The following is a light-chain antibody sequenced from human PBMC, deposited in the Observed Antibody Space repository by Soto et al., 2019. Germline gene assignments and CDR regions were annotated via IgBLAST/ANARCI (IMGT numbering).Light chain of an antibody. CDR3: SSYTSSSTPCV. CDR1: SSDVGVYNY. Sequence: QSALTQPASVSGSPGQSITISCTGTSSDVGVYNYVSWYQQHPGKAPKLMIYEVSNRPSGVSHRFSGSKSGNTASLTISGLQAEDEADYYCSSYTSSSTPCVFGTGTKVTVL. CDR2: EVS. J-gene: IGLJ1*01. V-gene: IGLV2-14*01.